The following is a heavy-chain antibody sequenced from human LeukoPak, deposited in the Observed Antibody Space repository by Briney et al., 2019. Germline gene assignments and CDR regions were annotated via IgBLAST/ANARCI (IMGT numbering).Heavy chain of an antibody. CDR3: AKEAYGSGEKMADY. Sequence: PGRSLRLSCAASGFTFSSYALHWVRQAPGKGLEWVSFIRYDGSNKYYADSVKGRFIISRDNSKNTLYLQMNSLRVEDTAVYYCAKEAYGSGEKMADYWGQGTLVTVSS. D-gene: IGHD3-10*01. CDR2: IRYDGSNK. J-gene: IGHJ4*02. V-gene: IGHV3-30*02. CDR1: GFTFSSYA.